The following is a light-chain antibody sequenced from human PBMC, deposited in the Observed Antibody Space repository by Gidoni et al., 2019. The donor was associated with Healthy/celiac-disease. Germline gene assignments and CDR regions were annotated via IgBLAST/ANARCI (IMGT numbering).Light chain of an antibody. J-gene: IGLJ2*01. CDR3: QSYDSSLSGPVV. CDR2: GNS. CDR1: SSNIGAGYD. V-gene: IGLV1-40*01. Sequence: QSVLTQPPSVSGAPGQRVTISCTGSSSNIGAGYDVPCYQQLPGTAPKLLIYGNSNRPSGVPDRFSGSKSGTSASLAISGLQAEDEADYYCQSYDSSLSGPVVFGGGTKLTV.